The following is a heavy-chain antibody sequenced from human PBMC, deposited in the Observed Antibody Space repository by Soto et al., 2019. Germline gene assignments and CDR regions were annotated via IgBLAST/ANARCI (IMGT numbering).Heavy chain of an antibody. CDR3: ARGLRSWYYDY. V-gene: IGHV4-30-2*01. Sequence: SETLSLTCAVSGGSISSGGYSWRWIRQPPGKGLEWIGDIYNSRSTYYTPSLKSRVTISVDRSKNQFSLKLSSVTAADKAVYYCARGLRSWYYDYWGQGTLVTVFS. D-gene: IGHD6-13*01. CDR2: IYNSRST. J-gene: IGHJ4*02. CDR1: GGSISSGGYS.